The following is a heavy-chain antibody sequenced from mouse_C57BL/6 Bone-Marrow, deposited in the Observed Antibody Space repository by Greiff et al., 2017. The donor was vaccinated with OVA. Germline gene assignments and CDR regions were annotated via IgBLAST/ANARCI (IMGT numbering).Heavy chain of an antibody. CDR3: ARDDYSCYFGI. Sequence: EVKLMESGGGLVQSGRSLRLSCATSGFTFSDFYMEWVRQAPGKGLEWIAASRNKANDYTTEYSASVKGRFIVSRDTSQSILYLQMNALRAEDTAIYYCARDDYSCYFGIWGTGTPVTVSS. V-gene: IGHV7-1*01. CDR1: GFTFSDFY. CDR2: SRNKANDYTT. J-gene: IGHJ1*03. D-gene: IGHD1-1*01.